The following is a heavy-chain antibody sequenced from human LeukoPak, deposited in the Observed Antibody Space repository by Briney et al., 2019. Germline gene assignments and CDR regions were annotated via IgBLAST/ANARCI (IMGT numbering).Heavy chain of an antibody. CDR3: ARLGVSYMDV. CDR2: IDYSGNT. Sequence: SETLSLTCTVSGISISSYYWNWLRQPPGKGLEWIGYIDYSGNTNYIPSLKSRVTISGDTSKNQFSLKLSSVTAADTAVYYCARLGVSYMDVWGKGTTVTVSS. J-gene: IGHJ6*03. D-gene: IGHD2-8*01. V-gene: IGHV4-59*01. CDR1: GISISSYY.